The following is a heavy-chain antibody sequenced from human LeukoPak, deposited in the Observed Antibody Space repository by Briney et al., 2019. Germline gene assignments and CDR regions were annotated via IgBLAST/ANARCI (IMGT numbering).Heavy chain of an antibody. Sequence: SETLSLTCTVSGYSVTTGYYWGWIRQTPERGLEWIGYIYYSGSTNYNPSLKSRVTISVDTSKNQFSLKLSSVTAADTAVYYCARVEYSSSSGYYYYYMDVWGKGTTVTVSS. J-gene: IGHJ6*03. V-gene: IGHV4-59*02. CDR1: GYSVTTGYY. CDR2: IYYSGST. D-gene: IGHD6-6*01. CDR3: ARVEYSSSSGYYYYYMDV.